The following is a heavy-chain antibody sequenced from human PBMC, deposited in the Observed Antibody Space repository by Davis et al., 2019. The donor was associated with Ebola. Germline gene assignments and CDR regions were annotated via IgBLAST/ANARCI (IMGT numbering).Heavy chain of an antibody. J-gene: IGHJ2*01. V-gene: IGHV4-31*03. CDR3: ARAGLVTAIRSYWYFEL. Sequence: LRLSCTVSGGSISSGGYYWSWISQQPGKGLEWIGYVYYSGSTYYNPSLKSRVIMSVDTSKNQFSLKLSSVTAADTAVYYCARAGLVTAIRSYWYFELWGRGTLVTVSS. CDR2: VYYSGST. D-gene: IGHD2-21*02. CDR1: GGSISSGGYY.